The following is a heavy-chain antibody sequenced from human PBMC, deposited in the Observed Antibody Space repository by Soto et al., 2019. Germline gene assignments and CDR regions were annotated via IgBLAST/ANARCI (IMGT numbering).Heavy chain of an antibody. V-gene: IGHV3-30*18. D-gene: IGHD5-18*01. CDR1: GFTFSSYG. J-gene: IGHJ4*02. CDR3: VKDCGYSYGGDY. Sequence: QVQLVESGGGVVQPGRSLRLSCAASGFTFSSYGMHWVRQAPGKGLEWVAVISYDGSNKYYVDSVKGRFTISRDNSKNTLYLQMNSLRAEDTAVYYCVKDCGYSYGGDYWGQGTLVTVSS. CDR2: ISYDGSNK.